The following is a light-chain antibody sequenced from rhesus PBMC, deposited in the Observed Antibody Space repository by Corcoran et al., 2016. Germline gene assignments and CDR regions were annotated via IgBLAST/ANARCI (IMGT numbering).Light chain of an antibody. J-gene: IGLJ1*01. CDR2: EVS. V-gene: IGLV2-32*02. CDR1: SGDIGTYNF. Sequence: QAALTQPRSVSGSPGQSVTISCTGTSGDIGTYNFVSWYQQHPGTAPKLMIYEVSKRPSGVSDRFSGSKSGHTASLTISGLQAEDEADYYCSSYAGSNNYIFGSGTRLTV. CDR3: SSYAGSNNYI.